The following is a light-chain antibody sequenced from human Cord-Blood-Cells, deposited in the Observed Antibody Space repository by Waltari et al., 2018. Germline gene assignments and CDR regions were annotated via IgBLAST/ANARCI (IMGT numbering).Light chain of an antibody. J-gene: IGLJ1*01. CDR1: SSDVGSYNL. V-gene: IGLV2-23*01. CDR3: CSYAGSSTSYV. Sequence: QSALTQPAPVSGSPGQSITISCTGPSSDVGSYNLVSWYQQPPGNAPKLMIYEGSKRPSGVSTRFSGSKSGNTASLTISGLQAEDEADYYCCSYAGSSTSYVFGTGTKVTVL. CDR2: EGS.